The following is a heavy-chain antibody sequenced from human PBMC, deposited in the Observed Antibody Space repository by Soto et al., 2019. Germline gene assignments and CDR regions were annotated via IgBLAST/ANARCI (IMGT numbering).Heavy chain of an antibody. Sequence: SETLSLTCTVSGGSISSSSYYWGWIRXPPGKGLEWIGSIYYSGSTYYNPSLKSRVTISVDTSKNQFSLKLSSVTAADTAVYYCARLFSVSSGYGMDVWGQGTTVTVSS. V-gene: IGHV4-39*01. CDR1: GGSISSSSYY. D-gene: IGHD3-9*01. J-gene: IGHJ6*02. CDR2: IYYSGST. CDR3: ARLFSVSSGYGMDV.